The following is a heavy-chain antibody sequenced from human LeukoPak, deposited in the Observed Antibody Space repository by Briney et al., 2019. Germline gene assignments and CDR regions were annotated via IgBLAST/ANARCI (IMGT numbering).Heavy chain of an antibody. D-gene: IGHD3-10*01. CDR2: IKQEGREK. Sequence: PRGSLRLSCAPSGFTFSGDWMSWVPPAPREGRGSGANIKQEGREKSSVDSAKGRLTIYRDNAKNLLYLQMNSLRADDTAVYYCARDRAYYGSGRDHFDYWGQGTLVTVSS. CDR1: GFTFSGDW. J-gene: IGHJ4*02. CDR3: ARDRAYYGSGRDHFDY. V-gene: IGHV3-7*04.